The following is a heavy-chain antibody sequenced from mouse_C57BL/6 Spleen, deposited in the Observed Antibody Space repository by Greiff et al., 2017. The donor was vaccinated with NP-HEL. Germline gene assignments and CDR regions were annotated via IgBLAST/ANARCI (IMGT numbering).Heavy chain of an antibody. CDR3: ARGNYGNSYWYFEV. D-gene: IGHD1-1*01. Sequence: QVQLKESGAELARPGASVKLSCKASGYTFTSYGISWVKQRTGQGLEWIGEIYPRSGNTYYNEKFKGKATLTADKSSSTAYMELRSLTSEDSAVYCYARGNYGNSYWYFEVWGTGTTVTVSS. CDR2: IYPRSGNT. CDR1: GYTFTSYG. J-gene: IGHJ1*03. V-gene: IGHV1-81*01.